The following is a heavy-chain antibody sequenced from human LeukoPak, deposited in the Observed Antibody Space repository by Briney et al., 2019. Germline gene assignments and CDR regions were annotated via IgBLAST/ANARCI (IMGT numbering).Heavy chain of an antibody. V-gene: IGHV3-33*08. D-gene: IGHD4-17*01. Sequence: GGSLRLSCAASGFTFSSYAMHWVRQAPGKGLEWVAVIWHDGSNKYYADSVKGRFTISRDNSKNTLYLQMNSLRAEDTAVYYCARDLVASTTVTTHLGYWGQGTLVTVSS. CDR1: GFTFSSYA. CDR3: ARDLVASTTVTTHLGY. CDR2: IWHDGSNK. J-gene: IGHJ4*02.